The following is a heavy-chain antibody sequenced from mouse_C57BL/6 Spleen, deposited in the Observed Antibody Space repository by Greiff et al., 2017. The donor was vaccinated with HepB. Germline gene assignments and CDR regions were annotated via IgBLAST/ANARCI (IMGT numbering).Heavy chain of an antibody. D-gene: IGHD2-1*01. J-gene: IGHJ2*01. CDR3: ARWGYYGNWGFDY. CDR1: GYTFTSYW. Sequence: VQLQQPGAELVMPGASVKLSCKASGYTFTSYWMHWVKQRPGQGLEWIGEIDPSDSYTNYNQKFKGKSTLTVDKSSSTAYMQLSSLTSEDSAVYYCARWGYYGNWGFDYWGQGTTLTVSS. CDR2: IDPSDSYT. V-gene: IGHV1-69*01.